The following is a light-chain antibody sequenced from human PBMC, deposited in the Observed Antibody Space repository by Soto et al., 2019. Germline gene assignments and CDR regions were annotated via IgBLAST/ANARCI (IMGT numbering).Light chain of an antibody. Sequence: DIQMTQSPSSLSASIGDRVTITCRTSQTISDYLNWYQHKPGKAPKLLISAASSLQSGVPSRFSGSGSGTDFTLTISSLPPGDFGTYYCQSGYRTLTFGAGTKMDI. CDR3: QSGYRTLT. CDR2: AAS. J-gene: IGKJ3*01. V-gene: IGKV1-39*01. CDR1: QTISDY.